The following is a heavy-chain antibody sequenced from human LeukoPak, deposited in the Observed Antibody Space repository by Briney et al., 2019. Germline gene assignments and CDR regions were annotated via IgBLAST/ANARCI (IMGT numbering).Heavy chain of an antibody. D-gene: IGHD3-16*01. J-gene: IGHJ4*02. CDR1: GGSFSGYY. Sequence: PSETLSLTCAVYGGSFSGYYWSWIRQPPGKGLEWIGEINHSGSTNYNPSLKSRVTISVDTSKNQFSLELSSVTAADTAVYYCARVRGLVDYWGQGTLVTVSS. CDR3: ARVRGLVDY. CDR2: INHSGST. V-gene: IGHV4-34*01.